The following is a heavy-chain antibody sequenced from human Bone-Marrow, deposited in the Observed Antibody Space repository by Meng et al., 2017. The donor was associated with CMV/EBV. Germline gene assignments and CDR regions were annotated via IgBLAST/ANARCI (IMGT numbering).Heavy chain of an antibody. Sequence: SGPTLVKPTQTLTLTCTFSGFSLSTGGAGVGWIRQPPGKALEWLALIYWNDDKRYSPSLKRRLTITKDTSRNQVVLTMTNMDPVDTATYYCAHKYDFWNGSTYWGDRTLITVSS. CDR3: AHKYDFWNGSTY. V-gene: IGHV2-5*01. J-gene: IGHJ4*01. CDR1: GFSLSTGGAG. CDR2: IYWNDDK. D-gene: IGHD3-3*01.